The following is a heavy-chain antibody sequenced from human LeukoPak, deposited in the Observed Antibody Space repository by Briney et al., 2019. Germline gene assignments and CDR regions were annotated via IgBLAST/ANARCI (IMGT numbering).Heavy chain of an antibody. CDR3: VRAPRYCSGGSCWGDY. V-gene: IGHV3-7*04. CDR1: GFTFSSYW. CDR2: IKQDGSEK. Sequence: GGSLRLSCAASGFTFSSYWMSWVRQAPGKGLEWVANIKQDGSEKYYVDSVKGRFTISRDNAKNSLYLQMNSLRAEDTAVYYCVRAPRYCSGGSCWGDYWGQGTLVTVSS. J-gene: IGHJ4*02. D-gene: IGHD2-15*01.